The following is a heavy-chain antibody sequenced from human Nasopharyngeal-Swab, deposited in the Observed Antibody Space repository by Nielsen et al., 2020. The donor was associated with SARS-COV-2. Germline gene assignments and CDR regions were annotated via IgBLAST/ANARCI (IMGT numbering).Heavy chain of an antibody. Sequence: ASVKVSCKASGYTFTSYYMHWVRQAPGQGLEWMGIINPSGGSTSYAQKFQGRVTMTRDTSTSTVYMELSSLRSEDTAVYYCARGSASITIFGVVIIDPLDAFDIWGQGTTVTVSS. CDR2: INPSGGST. D-gene: IGHD3-3*01. CDR3: ARGSASITIFGVVIIDPLDAFDI. CDR1: GYTFTSYY. V-gene: IGHV1-46*01. J-gene: IGHJ3*02.